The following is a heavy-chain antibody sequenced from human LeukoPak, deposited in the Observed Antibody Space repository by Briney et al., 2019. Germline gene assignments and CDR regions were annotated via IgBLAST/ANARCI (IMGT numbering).Heavy chain of an antibody. Sequence: PGGSPRLSCAASGFTFSSYGMHWVRQAPGKGLEWVAVISYDGSTKFYADSVRGRFTISRDNSKNTLYLQMNSLRAEDTAVYYCAKDASGWLYYFHYWGQGTLVTVSS. CDR3: AKDASGWLYYFHY. CDR1: GFTFSSYG. V-gene: IGHV3-30*18. D-gene: IGHD6-19*01. CDR2: ISYDGSTK. J-gene: IGHJ4*02.